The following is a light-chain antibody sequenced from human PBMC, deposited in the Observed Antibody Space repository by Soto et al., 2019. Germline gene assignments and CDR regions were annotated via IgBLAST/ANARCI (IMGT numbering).Light chain of an antibody. J-gene: IGKJ5*01. CDR2: GIS. Sequence: EIVMTQSPATLSVSPGERATLTCRASQSVNSNYLAWYQQKPGQAPRLLIYGISKRATDIPDRFSGSGSGTELTLTISSLQPEDFATYYCQQHGQWPITFGKGTRLEIK. V-gene: IGKV3D-15*01. CDR3: QQHGQWPIT. CDR1: QSVNSN.